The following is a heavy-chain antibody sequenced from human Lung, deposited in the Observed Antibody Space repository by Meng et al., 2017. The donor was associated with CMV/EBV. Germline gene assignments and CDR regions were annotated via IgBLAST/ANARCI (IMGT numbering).Heavy chain of an antibody. J-gene: IGHJ2*01. V-gene: IGHV4-31*02. CDR1: GYY. D-gene: IGHD2-2*02. CDR2: IYYSGST. CDR3: ARDQGRSSTSCYIRGVRYFDL. Sequence: GYYWSWIRQHPGKGLEWIGYIYYSGSTYYNPSLKSRVTISVDTSKNQFSLKLSSVTAADTAVYYCARDQGRSSTSCYIRGVRYFDLWGRGTLVTVSS.